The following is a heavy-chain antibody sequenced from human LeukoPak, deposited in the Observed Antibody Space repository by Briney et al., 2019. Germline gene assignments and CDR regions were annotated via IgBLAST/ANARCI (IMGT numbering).Heavy chain of an antibody. CDR1: GGSISSYY. CDR3: ARVRDYYDSSGYSYYFDY. D-gene: IGHD3-22*01. CDR2: IYYSGST. J-gene: IGHJ4*02. Sequence: SETLSLTRTVSGGSISSYYWSWIRQPPGKGLEWIGYIYYSGSTNYNPSLKSRVTISVDTSKNQFSLKLSSVTAADTAVYYCARVRDYYDSSGYSYYFDYWGQGTLVTVSS. V-gene: IGHV4-59*01.